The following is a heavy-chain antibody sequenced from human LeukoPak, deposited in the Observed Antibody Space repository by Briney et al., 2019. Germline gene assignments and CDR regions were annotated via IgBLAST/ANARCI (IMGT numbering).Heavy chain of an antibody. CDR3: TRDRGENWNYLEFDY. CDR2: IRSKAYGGTT. D-gene: IGHD1-7*01. CDR1: GFTFGDYA. J-gene: IGHJ4*02. Sequence: PGGSLRLSCTASGFTFGDYAMSWVRQAPGKGLEWVGFIRSKAYGGTTEYAASVKGRFTISRDDSKSIAYLQMNSLKTEDTAVYYCTRDRGENWNYLEFDYWGQGTLVTVSS. V-gene: IGHV3-49*04.